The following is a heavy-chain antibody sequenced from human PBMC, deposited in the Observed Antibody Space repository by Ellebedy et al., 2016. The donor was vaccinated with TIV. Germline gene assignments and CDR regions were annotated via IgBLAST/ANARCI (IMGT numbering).Heavy chain of an antibody. V-gene: IGHV5-51*01. Sequence: GESLKISXKGSGYSFTSYWNGWVRQMPGKGLEWMGIIYPGDSDTRYSPSFQGQVTISADKSISTAYLQWSSLKASDTAMYYCARVVVAAKNHYFDYWGQGTLVTVSS. CDR3: ARVVVAAKNHYFDY. D-gene: IGHD2-15*01. J-gene: IGHJ4*02. CDR1: GYSFTSYW. CDR2: IYPGDSDT.